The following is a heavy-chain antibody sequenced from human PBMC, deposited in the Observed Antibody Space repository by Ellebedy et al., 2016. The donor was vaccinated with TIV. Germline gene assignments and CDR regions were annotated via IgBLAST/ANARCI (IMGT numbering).Heavy chain of an antibody. D-gene: IGHD3-3*01. CDR3: ASRASGSIDY. CDR1: GGSFSGYS. J-gene: IGHJ4*02. V-gene: IGHV4-34*01. Sequence: SETLSLTXAVYGGSFSGYSWTWIRQPPGKGLEWIGEINRSGSTNHNPSLKSRVTMSVVTSRNQFSLKLRSVTAADTALDYCASRASGSIDYWGEGTLVTVSS. CDR2: INRSGST.